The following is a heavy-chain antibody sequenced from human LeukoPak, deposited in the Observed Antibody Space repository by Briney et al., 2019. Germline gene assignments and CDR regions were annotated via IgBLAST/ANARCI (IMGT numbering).Heavy chain of an antibody. D-gene: IGHD6-6*01. V-gene: IGHV3-30*18. CDR3: ANKGAARPFDY. CDR2: ISYDGSNK. Sequence: GRSLRLSCAASGFTFSSYGMHWVRQAPGKGLEWVAVISYDGSNKYYADSVKGRFTISRDNSKNTLYLQMNSLRAEDTAVYYCANKGAARPFDYWAREPWSPSPQ. CDR1: GFTFSSYG. J-gene: IGHJ4*02.